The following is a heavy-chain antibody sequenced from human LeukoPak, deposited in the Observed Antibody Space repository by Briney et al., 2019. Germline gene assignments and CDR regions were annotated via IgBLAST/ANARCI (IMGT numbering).Heavy chain of an antibody. CDR3: AKAFYSSGWYYLAY. CDR1: GFTFDDYA. J-gene: IGHJ4*02. CDR2: ISWNSGSI. Sequence: PGRSLRLSCAASGFTFDDYAMHWVRQAPGKGLEWVSGISWNSGSIGYADSVKGRFTISRDNAKNSLYLQMNSLRAEDMALYYCAKAFYSSGWYYLAYGGQGTLVTVSS. V-gene: IGHV3-9*03. D-gene: IGHD6-19*01.